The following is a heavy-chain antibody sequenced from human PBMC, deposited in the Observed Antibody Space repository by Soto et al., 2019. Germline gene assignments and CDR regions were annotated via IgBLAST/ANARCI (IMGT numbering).Heavy chain of an antibody. CDR3: ARDWFYGGDSDY. CDR2: IKQDGSEK. Sequence: EVQLVESGGGLVQPGGSLRLSCAASGFTFSTYWMRWVREAPGKGLEWVANIKQDGSEKYYVDSVKGRFTISRDNAKNSLYLQMNSLRAEDTAVYYCARDWFYGGDSDYWGQGTLVTVSS. D-gene: IGHD2-21*02. J-gene: IGHJ4*02. CDR1: GFTFSTYW. V-gene: IGHV3-7*01.